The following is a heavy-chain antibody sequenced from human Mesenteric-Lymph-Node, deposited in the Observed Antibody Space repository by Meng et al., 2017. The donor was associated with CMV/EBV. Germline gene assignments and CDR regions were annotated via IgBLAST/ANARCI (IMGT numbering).Heavy chain of an antibody. CDR2: VSGSGGRT. CDR1: GFTFGSHD. Sequence: GESLKISCAASGFTFGSHDMSWVRQGPGKGLEWVSVVSGSGGRTDHSASVKGRFNISRDNSKSTLYLQMNSLTAEDTAIYYCAKVDEGYCDNISCFHFASWGQGTLVTVSS. CDR3: AKVDEGYCDNISCFHFAS. D-gene: IGHD2-2*01. J-gene: IGHJ4*02. V-gene: IGHV3-23*01.